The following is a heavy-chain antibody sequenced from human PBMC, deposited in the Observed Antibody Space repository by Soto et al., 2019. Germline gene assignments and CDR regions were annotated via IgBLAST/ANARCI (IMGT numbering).Heavy chain of an antibody. V-gene: IGHV4-39*01. J-gene: IGHJ3*02. CDR2: IYYSGST. CDR1: GGSISSSSYY. Sequence: QLQLQESGPGLVKPSETLSLTCTVSGGSISSSSYYWGWIRQPPGKGLEWIGSIYYSGSTYYNPSLKSRVTISVDTSKNQFSLKLSSVTAADTAVYYCARHSILERAFDIWGQGTMVTVSS. D-gene: IGHD1-1*01. CDR3: ARHSILERAFDI.